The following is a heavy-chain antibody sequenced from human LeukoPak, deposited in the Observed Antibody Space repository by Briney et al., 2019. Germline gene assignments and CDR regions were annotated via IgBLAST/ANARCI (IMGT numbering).Heavy chain of an antibody. Sequence: PSETLSLTCTVSGGSINSSDSYWVWIRQPPGKGLEWIGSIFYTGSTYDKTSLKSRVTISVDTSNNHFSLKVKSVTVADAALYYCARLRRAYSAYGCFDYWGQGTLVTVSS. CDR1: GGSINSSDSY. CDR2: IFYTGST. D-gene: IGHD5-12*01. J-gene: IGHJ4*02. V-gene: IGHV4-39*02. CDR3: ARLRRAYSAYGCFDY.